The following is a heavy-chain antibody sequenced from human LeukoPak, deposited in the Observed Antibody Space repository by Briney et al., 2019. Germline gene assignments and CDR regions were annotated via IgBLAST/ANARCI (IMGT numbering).Heavy chain of an antibody. Sequence: PGGSLRLSCAASSFTFSAYGMHWVRQAPGKGLEWVAFIRYDGSDKYYADSVKGRFTISRDNSKNTLYLQMNSLRAEDTAVYYCAKDFRVAMAPAYFDYWGQGTLVTVSS. V-gene: IGHV3-30*02. D-gene: IGHD5-18*01. CDR2: IRYDGSDK. CDR3: AKDFRVAMAPAYFDY. J-gene: IGHJ4*02. CDR1: SFTFSAYG.